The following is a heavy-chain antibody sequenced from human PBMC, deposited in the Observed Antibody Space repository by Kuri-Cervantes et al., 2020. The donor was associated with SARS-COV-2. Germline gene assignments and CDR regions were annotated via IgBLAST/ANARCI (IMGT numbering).Heavy chain of an antibody. CDR2: IRYDGSNK. J-gene: IGHJ4*02. CDR1: GFTFSSYE. V-gene: IGHV3-30*02. CDR3: AKAPGIYSSSWYELDY. D-gene: IGHD6-13*01. Sequence: GESLKISRAASGFTFSSYEMNWVRQAPGKGLEWVAFIRYDGSNKYYADSVKGRFTISRDNSKNTLYLQMNSLRAEDTAVYYCAKAPGIYSSSWYELDYWGQGTLVTVSS.